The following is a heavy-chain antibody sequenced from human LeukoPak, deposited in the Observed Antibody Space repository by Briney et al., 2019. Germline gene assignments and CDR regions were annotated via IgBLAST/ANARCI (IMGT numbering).Heavy chain of an antibody. CDR2: ISTHGTT. D-gene: IGHD1-20*01. CDR1: GTSITHYF. Sequence: SETLSLSCSVSGTSITHYFWSWIRQSAGQRLEWIGRISTHGTTTYNPSLNSRVTMSRDTSRSQVSLKLSSVTAADTAVYYCARDVTGTTNAFDIWGQGRMVTVSS. V-gene: IGHV4-4*07. CDR3: ARDVTGTTNAFDI. J-gene: IGHJ3*02.